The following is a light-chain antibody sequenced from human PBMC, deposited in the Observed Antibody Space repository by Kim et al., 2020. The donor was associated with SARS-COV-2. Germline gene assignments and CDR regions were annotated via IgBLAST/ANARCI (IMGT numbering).Light chain of an antibody. V-gene: IGLV3-1*01. CDR1: KLGDKY. J-gene: IGLJ2*01. Sequence: SYVLTQPPSVSVSPGQTASITCSGDKLGDKYACWYQQKPGQSPVLVIYQDSKRPSGIPERFSGSNSGNTATLTISGTQAMDEADYYCQAWDSSTAVFGGGTQRPS. CDR2: QDS. CDR3: QAWDSSTAV.